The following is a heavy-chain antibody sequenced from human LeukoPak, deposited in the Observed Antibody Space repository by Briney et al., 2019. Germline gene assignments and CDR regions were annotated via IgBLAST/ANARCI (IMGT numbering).Heavy chain of an antibody. V-gene: IGHV4-38-2*02. Sequence: SSETLSLTCTVSSYSISSGYYWGWIRQPPGKGLEWIGSIYHSGGTYYNPSLKNRVTISVDTFKNQFSLKLSSVTAADTAVYYCARVGWELRWFDPWAREPWSPSPQ. CDR1: SYSISSGYY. CDR3: ARVGWELRWFDP. J-gene: IGHJ5*02. CDR2: IYHSGGT. D-gene: IGHD1-26*01.